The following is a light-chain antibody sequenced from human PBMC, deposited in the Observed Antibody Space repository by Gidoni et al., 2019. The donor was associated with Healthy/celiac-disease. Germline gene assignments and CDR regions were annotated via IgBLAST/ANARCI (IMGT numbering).Light chain of an antibody. CDR3: QQYDNLPSLT. J-gene: IGKJ4*01. Sequence: DIQMTQSPSSLSASVGDRVTITCQASQDISNYLNWYQQKPGKAPKLLIYDASNLETGVPSRFSGSGSGTDFTFTISSLQPEDIATYYCQQYDNLPSLTCAGXTKVEIK. V-gene: IGKV1-33*01. CDR1: QDISNY. CDR2: DAS.